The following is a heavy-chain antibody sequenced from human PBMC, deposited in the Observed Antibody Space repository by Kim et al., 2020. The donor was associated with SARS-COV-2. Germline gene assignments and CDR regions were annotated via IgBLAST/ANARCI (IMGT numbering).Heavy chain of an antibody. CDR1: GYSFTSYW. J-gene: IGHJ5*02. V-gene: IGHV5-51*01. CDR3: ARLAPAVVPAAIGWFDP. Sequence: GESLKISCKGSGYSFTSYWIGWVRQMPGKGLEWMGIIYPGDSDTRYSPSFQGQVTISADKSISTAYLQWSSLKASDTAMYYCARLAPAVVPAAIGWFDPWGQGTLVTVSS. CDR2: IYPGDSDT. D-gene: IGHD2-2*01.